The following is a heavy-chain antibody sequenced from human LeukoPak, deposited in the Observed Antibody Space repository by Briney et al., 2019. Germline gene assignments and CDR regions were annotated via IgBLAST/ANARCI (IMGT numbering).Heavy chain of an antibody. V-gene: IGHV3-23*01. CDR2: ISGGADAT. CDR3: TKEPRASTVAGPFDY. Sequence: RGSLRLSCAASGLTLSSYVMSRVRQAPGKGLEWVSAISGGADATYYADSVRGRFTISRDNFKNTLYLQMNSLRADDTAVYYCTKEPRASTVAGPFDYWGQGTLVTVSS. J-gene: IGHJ4*02. D-gene: IGHD6-19*01. CDR1: GLTLSSYV.